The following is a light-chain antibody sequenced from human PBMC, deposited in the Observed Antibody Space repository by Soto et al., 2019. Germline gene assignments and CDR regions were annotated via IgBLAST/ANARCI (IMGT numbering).Light chain of an antibody. Sequence: EIVLTQSPATLSLSPGERATLSCRASQSISSDLAWYQQKPGQAPRLFIYDASNRVTGIPARFHGSGSGTDFTLTISTLEPEDFAVYYCQQRSSWPRTFGQGTKVEIK. CDR2: DAS. CDR1: QSISSD. V-gene: IGKV3-11*01. J-gene: IGKJ1*01. CDR3: QQRSSWPRT.